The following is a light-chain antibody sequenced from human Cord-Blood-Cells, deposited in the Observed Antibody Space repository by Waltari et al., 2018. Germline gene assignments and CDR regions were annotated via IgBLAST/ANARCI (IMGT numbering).Light chain of an antibody. J-gene: IGLJ3*02. V-gene: IGLV2-11*01. CDR1: SSDVGGYNY. CDR2: DVS. CDR3: CSYAGSSTWV. Sequence: QSALTQPRPVSGSPGQSVTISCTGPSSDVGGYNYVSWYQQHPGKAPKLMIYDVSKRPSGVPDRFSGSKSGNTASLTISGLQAEDEADYYCCSYAGSSTWVFGGGTKLTVL.